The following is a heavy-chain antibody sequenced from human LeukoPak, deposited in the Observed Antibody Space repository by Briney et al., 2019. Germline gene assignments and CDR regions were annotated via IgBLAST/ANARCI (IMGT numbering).Heavy chain of an antibody. J-gene: IGHJ4*02. Sequence: SQTLSLTCAISGDSVSSNSAAWNWIRQSPSRGLEWLGRTYCRSRWYNDYAESMKSRITINADTSKNQFSLHLNSVTPEDTAVYYCASGTAASDYWGQGTLVTVSS. V-gene: IGHV6-1*01. CDR2: TYCRSRWYN. D-gene: IGHD6-13*01. CDR1: GDSVSSNSAA. CDR3: ASGTAASDY.